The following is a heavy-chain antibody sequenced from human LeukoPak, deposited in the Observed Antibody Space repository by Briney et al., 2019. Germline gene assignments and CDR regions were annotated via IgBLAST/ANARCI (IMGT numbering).Heavy chain of an antibody. CDR3: ARDGGSESYAFDY. CDR1: GFTFSRYG. CDR2: ISDSGGDK. D-gene: IGHD3-10*01. V-gene: IGHV3-30*02. J-gene: IGHJ4*02. Sequence: GGSLRLSCAASGFTFSRYGFHWVRQAPGKGLEWVAFISDSGGDKWYADSVKGRLTISRDKSKNTVNLQMSSLRAEDTALYYCARDGGSESYAFDYWGQGTQVTVSS.